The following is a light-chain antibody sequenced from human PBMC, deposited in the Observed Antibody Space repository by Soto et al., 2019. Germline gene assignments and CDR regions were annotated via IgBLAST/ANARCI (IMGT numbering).Light chain of an antibody. J-gene: IGKJ1*01. V-gene: IGKV3-20*01. CDR1: QSVSNNY. CDR2: GAS. CDR3: QQYGSSPRT. Sequence: EIVLTQSPGTLSLSPGERATLSCRASQSVSNNYLAWYQQKPGQAPRLLIYGASGRAPGVPDRFSGSGSGTDFILTISSLEPEDVVVYYCQQYGSSPRTFGQGTKVDIK.